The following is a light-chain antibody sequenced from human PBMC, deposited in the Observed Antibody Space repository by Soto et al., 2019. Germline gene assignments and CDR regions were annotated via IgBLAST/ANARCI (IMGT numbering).Light chain of an antibody. CDR3: QQRSNWPRT. CDR1: QSGSSK. V-gene: IGKV3-11*01. CDR2: DAS. J-gene: IGKJ1*01. Sequence: EIVLTQSPATLSLSPGERATLFCRASQSGSSKLAWYQQKSGQAPRLLIYDASNRDSGIPARFTGSGSGTDFTLTISSLEPEDFAVYYCQQRSNWPRTFGQGTKVEIK.